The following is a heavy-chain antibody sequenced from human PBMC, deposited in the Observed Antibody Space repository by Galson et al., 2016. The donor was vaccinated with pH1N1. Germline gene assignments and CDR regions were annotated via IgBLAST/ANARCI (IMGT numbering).Heavy chain of an antibody. V-gene: IGHV4-4*02. Sequence: SETLSLTCAVSGGSINGGHWWTWVRQPPGRGLEWIGEIFHSGSTNHNPSLKSRVTISVAKSKKPFSLTLTSLTAADTAVYSCARGDMVTRPFQLWGQGTLVIVSS. J-gene: IGHJ1*01. D-gene: IGHD2-21*02. CDR3: ARGDMVTRPFQL. CDR1: GGSINGGHW. CDR2: IFHSGST.